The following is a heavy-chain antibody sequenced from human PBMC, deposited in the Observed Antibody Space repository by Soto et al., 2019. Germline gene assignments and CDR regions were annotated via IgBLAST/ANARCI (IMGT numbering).Heavy chain of an antibody. V-gene: IGHV4-61*01. CDR1: GGSVSSGSYY. D-gene: IGHD3-3*01. CDR2: IYYSGST. J-gene: IGHJ6*02. Sequence: SETVSLTCTVSGGSVSSGSYYWSWIRQPPGKGLEWIGYIYYSGSTNYNPSLKSRVTISVDTSKNQFSLKLSSVTAADTAVYYCARDHRILTIFGVVDPFSYGMDVWGQGTTVTVSS. CDR3: ARDHRILTIFGVVDPFSYGMDV.